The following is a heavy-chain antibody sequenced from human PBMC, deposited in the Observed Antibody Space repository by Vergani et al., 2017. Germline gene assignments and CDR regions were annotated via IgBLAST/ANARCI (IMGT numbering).Heavy chain of an antibody. Sequence: EVQLVQSGAEVKKPGESLKISCKGSGYSFTSYWIGWVRQMPGKGLEWMGIIYPGDSDTSYSPSFQGQVTISADKSISPAYLQWSSLKASDTAMYYCARRGDYYGSGSYPPDYWGQGTLVTVSS. CDR3: ARRGDYYGSGSYPPDY. CDR1: GYSFTSYW. V-gene: IGHV5-51*01. CDR2: IYPGDSDT. J-gene: IGHJ4*02. D-gene: IGHD3-10*01.